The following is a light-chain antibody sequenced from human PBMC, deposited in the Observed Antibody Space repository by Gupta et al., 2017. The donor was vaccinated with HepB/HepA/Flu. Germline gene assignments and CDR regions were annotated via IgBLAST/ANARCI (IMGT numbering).Light chain of an antibody. Sequence: DSVMTQSPDSLAVSLGERATINCKSSQNGLYGSNKKNYIRWYQQNPVQPPKLLIYWASTPESEVLDRFSARASVTHLTLTMRSLQGKDMAVYYCQLDCTTAWTFGQRTKVEIK. CDR3: QLDCTTAWT. CDR1: QNGLYGSNKKNY. V-gene: IGKV4-1*01. J-gene: IGKJ1*01. CDR2: WAS.